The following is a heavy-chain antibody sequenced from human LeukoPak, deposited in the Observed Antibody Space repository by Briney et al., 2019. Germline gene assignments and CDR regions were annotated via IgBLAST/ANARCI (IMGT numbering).Heavy chain of an antibody. CDR2: ISYDGSNK. J-gene: IGHJ4*02. D-gene: IGHD3-22*01. CDR3: AKELYYYDSSGPPPGY. Sequence: PGRSLRLSCAASGFTFSSYAMHWVRQAPGKGLEWVAVISYDGSNKYYADSVKGRFTISRDNSKNTLYLQMNSLRAEDTAVYYCAKELYYYDSSGPPPGYWGQGTLVTVSS. V-gene: IGHV3-30*04. CDR1: GFTFSSYA.